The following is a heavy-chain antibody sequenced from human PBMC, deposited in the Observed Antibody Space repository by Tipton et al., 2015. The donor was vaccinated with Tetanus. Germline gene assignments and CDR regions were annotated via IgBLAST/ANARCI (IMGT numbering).Heavy chain of an antibody. J-gene: IGHJ6*02. Sequence: TLSLTCSVSGASISSYYWSWIRQPAGKGLEYIGRIYTSGRTDYNPSLKSRVTMSVDTSKNQFSLKLSSLTAADTAVYHCARSSGSSTSSGFRAYNGMDVWGQGTTVTVAS. CDR2: IYTSGRT. CDR1: GASISSYY. V-gene: IGHV4-4*07. CDR3: ARSSGSSTSSGFRAYNGMDV. D-gene: IGHD2-2*01.